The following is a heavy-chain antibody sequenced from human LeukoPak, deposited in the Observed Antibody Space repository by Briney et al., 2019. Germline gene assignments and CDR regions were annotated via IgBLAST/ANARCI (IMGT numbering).Heavy chain of an antibody. CDR2: INPNTGGT. Sequence: GASVKVSCKASGYTFTGYYMRWVRQAPGQGLEWMGWINPNTGGTNYAQKFQGRVTMTRDTSISTAYMELSRLRSDDTAVYYCARGYYYGFGKGLVENWFDPWGQGTLVTVSS. CDR1: GYTFTGYY. D-gene: IGHD3-10*01. CDR3: ARGYYYGFGKGLVENWFDP. J-gene: IGHJ5*02. V-gene: IGHV1-2*02.